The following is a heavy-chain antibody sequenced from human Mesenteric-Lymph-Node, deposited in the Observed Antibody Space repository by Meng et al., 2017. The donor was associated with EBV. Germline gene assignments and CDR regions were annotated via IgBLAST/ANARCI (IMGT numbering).Heavy chain of an antibody. D-gene: IGHD6-13*01. CDR1: GYTFIGYY. Sequence: QVELAQSGAEVKKLGASVKVSCKASGYTFIGYYFHWVRPTTGQGLEWMGRINPNSGGTNYAQKFQGRVTMTRDTSISTTYMELSKLRSDDTAVYFCAREGLISAAGSFYPWGQGTLVTVSS. J-gene: IGHJ5*02. CDR2: INPNSGGT. V-gene: IGHV1-2*06. CDR3: AREGLISAAGSFYP.